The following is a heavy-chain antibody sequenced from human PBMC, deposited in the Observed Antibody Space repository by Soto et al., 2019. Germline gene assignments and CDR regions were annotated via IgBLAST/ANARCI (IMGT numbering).Heavy chain of an antibody. D-gene: IGHD2-21*02. CDR2: ISWDGGST. J-gene: IGHJ6*02. V-gene: IGHV3-43*01. CDR3: AKDNVVVVTAYGMDV. Sequence: GGSLRLSCAASGFTFDDYTMHWVRQAPGKGLEWVSLISWDGGSTYYADSVKGRFTISRDNSKNSLYLQMNRLRTEDTALYYCAKDNVVVVTAYGMDVWGQGTTVTVSS. CDR1: GFTFDDYT.